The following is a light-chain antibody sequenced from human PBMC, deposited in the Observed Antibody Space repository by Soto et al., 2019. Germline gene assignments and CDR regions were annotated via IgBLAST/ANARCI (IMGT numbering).Light chain of an antibody. CDR1: SSDVGGYDF. Sequence: QSALTQPRSVSGSPGQSVTISCTGTSSDVGGYDFGSWYQQHPGKAPNLMISDVSKRPSGVPDRFSGSKSGNTASLTISGLQAEDEADYYCCSYAGDLALFGGGTKVT. CDR3: CSYAGDLAL. V-gene: IGLV2-11*01. J-gene: IGLJ2*01. CDR2: DVS.